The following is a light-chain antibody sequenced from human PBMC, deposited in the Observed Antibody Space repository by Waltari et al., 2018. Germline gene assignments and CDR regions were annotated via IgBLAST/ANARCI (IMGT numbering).Light chain of an antibody. CDR2: STN. CDR1: SGSVSPSFL. J-gene: IGLJ3*02. CDR3: VLYLPSGIWV. Sequence: QTVVTQEPSFSVSPGGTVTLTCSLSSGSVSPSFLPGWYQQTPGQAPRTLIYSTNTRSSGVPDRFSGSILGSKAALTITGAQADDESDYYCVLYLPSGIWVFGGGTKLTVL. V-gene: IGLV8-61*01.